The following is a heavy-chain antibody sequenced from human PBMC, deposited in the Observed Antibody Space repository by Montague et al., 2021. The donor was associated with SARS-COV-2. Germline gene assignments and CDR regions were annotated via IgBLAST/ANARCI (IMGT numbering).Heavy chain of an antibody. J-gene: IGHJ4*02. CDR1: GGSISSYN. CDR3: ERVYPRWLRFDPYFDY. Sequence: SETLSLTCTVSGGSISSYNWCWIRKPPGKGLEWIWYIYYSESTNXNPSLKSRVTISVDTSKNQFSLKLSSVTAADTAVYYSERVYPRWLRFDPYFDYWGQGTLVTVSS. CDR2: IYYSEST. V-gene: IGHV4-59*01. D-gene: IGHD5-24*01.